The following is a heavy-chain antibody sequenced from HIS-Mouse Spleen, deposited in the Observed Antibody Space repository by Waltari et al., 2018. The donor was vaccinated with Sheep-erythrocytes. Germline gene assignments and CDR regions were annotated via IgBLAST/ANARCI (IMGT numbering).Heavy chain of an antibody. V-gene: IGHV3-21*01. CDR1: GFIFTRSL. J-gene: IGHJ4*02. CDR2: ISSSSSYI. D-gene: IGHD1-26*01. CDR3: ARVASGATFDY. Sequence: EVQLVESGGGLVKPGGSLRLSCAASGFIFTRSLVNWFRQAPVKGLEWVSSISSSSSYIYYADSVKGRFTISRDNAKNSLYLQINSLRAEDTAVYYCARVASGATFDYWGQGTLVTVSS.